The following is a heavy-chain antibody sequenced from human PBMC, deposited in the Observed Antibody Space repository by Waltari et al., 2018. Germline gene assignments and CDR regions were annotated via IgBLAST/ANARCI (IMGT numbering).Heavy chain of an antibody. CDR2: IYTSGNT. V-gene: IGHV4-4*07. Sequence: QVQLQESGPGLVKPSETLSPTCTVSGGPIRDYYWRWIRQPAGKGLEWIGRIYTSGNTNYNPSLKSRATISIDRSKNQFSLNLSSVTAADTAVYYCARDQPVYSNYRFINRFDPWGQGNLVTVSS. J-gene: IGHJ5*02. CDR3: ARDQPVYSNYRFINRFDP. CDR1: GGPIRDYY. D-gene: IGHD4-4*01.